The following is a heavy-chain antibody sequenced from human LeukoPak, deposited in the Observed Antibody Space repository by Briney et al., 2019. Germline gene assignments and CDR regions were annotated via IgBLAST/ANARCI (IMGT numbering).Heavy chain of an antibody. CDR3: ARGVIAAAGTCFDY. V-gene: IGHV1-8*01. D-gene: IGHD6-13*01. CDR2: MNPNSGNT. Sequence: ASVTVSCTASGYTFTNYDFNWVRQATGQGLEWMGWMNPNSGNTGYAQKFQGRVTMTRNTSISTAYMELSSLRSEDTAVYYCARGVIAAAGTCFDYWGQGTLVTVSS. J-gene: IGHJ4*02. CDR1: GYTFTNYD.